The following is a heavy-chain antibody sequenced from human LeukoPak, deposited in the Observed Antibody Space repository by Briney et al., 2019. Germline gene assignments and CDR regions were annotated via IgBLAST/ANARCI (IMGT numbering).Heavy chain of an antibody. CDR1: GFTVSSNY. V-gene: IGHV3-53*01. CDR3: ARDKVGGQSLNGMDV. D-gene: IGHD2-15*01. Sequence: GGSLRLSCAASGFTVSSNYMIWVRQAPGKGLEWVSVIYSGGSTYYADSVKGRFTISRDNSKNTLYLQMNSLRAEDTAVYYCARDKVGGQSLNGMDVWGKGTTVTVSS. CDR2: IYSGGST. J-gene: IGHJ6*04.